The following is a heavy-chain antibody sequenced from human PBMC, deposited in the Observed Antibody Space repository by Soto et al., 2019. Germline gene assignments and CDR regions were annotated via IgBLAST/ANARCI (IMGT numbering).Heavy chain of an antibody. CDR2: IYPGDSDT. Sequence: GESLKISCKGSGYSFTSYWIGWVRQMPGKGLEWMGIIYPGDSDTRYSPAFQGKVTISADKSISTAYLQWSSLKASDTAMYYCARHGIVVVPAASGHTGYYYDGMDVWGQGTTVTVSS. CDR3: ARHGIVVVPAASGHTGYYYDGMDV. D-gene: IGHD2-2*01. CDR1: GYSFTSYW. V-gene: IGHV5-51*01. J-gene: IGHJ6*02.